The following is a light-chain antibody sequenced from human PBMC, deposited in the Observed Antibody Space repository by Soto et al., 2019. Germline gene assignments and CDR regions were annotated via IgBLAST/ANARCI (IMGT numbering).Light chain of an antibody. CDR2: EGH. CDR1: SGYVGTYSL. V-gene: IGLV2-23*01. CDR3: CSYASSSSYV. J-gene: IGLJ1*01. Sequence: QSALAQPASVSGSPGQSTTISCTGASGYVGTYSLVSWYQQHPGKAPKVVIYEGHKRPSGVPDRFSGSTSVNTASLTISGLQAEDGADYYCCSYASSSSYVFGTGTKVTVL.